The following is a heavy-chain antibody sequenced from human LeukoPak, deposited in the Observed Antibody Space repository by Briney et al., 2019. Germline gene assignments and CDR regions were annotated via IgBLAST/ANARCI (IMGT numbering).Heavy chain of an antibody. Sequence: GGSLRLSCEASGLSFTNYAVMWVRQAPGKGRQCISTLTGYGGAYYADSGEGRFIISRDISKNTMFLQMYSLRAEDTAVYYCAKGAAAGKVDWFDHWGQGTLVTVSS. CDR1: GLSFTNYA. J-gene: IGHJ5*02. CDR2: LTGYGGA. V-gene: IGHV3-23*01. D-gene: IGHD6-13*01. CDR3: AKGAAAGKVDWFDH.